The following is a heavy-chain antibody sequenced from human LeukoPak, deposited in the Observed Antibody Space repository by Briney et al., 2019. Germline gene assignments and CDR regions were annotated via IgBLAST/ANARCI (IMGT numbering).Heavy chain of an antibody. Sequence: GGSLRLSGAASGFTFINYGMNWFRQAPGKGLEGVSYIGRSSSIIYYADSVKGRFTISRDNAKNSLYLQMDSLRAEDTAVYYCAKDPSATYRSSWYDAAGHFDYWGQGTLVTVSS. CDR3: AKDPSATYRSSWYDAAGHFDY. D-gene: IGHD6-13*01. CDR2: IGRSSSII. J-gene: IGHJ4*02. V-gene: IGHV3-48*01. CDR1: GFTFINYG.